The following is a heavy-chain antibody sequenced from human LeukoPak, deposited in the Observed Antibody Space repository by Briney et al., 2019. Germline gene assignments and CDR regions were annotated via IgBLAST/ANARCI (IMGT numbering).Heavy chain of an antibody. CDR3: ARADRMAGTTWWWFDP. Sequence: SETLSLTCTVSGGSISSSSYYWGWIRQPPGKGLEWIGSIYYSGSTYYNPSLKSRVTISVDTSKNQFSLKLSSVTAADTAVYYCARADRMAGTTWWWFDPWGQGTLVTVSS. J-gene: IGHJ5*02. CDR1: GGSISSSSYY. D-gene: IGHD1-7*01. V-gene: IGHV4-39*07. CDR2: IYYSGST.